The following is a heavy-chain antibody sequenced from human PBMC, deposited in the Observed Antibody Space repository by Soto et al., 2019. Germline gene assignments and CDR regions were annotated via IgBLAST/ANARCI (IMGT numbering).Heavy chain of an antibody. J-gene: IGHJ2*01. CDR3: TKIGDYGWVRDWYFDL. CDR2: IRSKAYGGTT. V-gene: IGHV3-49*04. Sequence: LRLSCTASGFTFGDYAMSWVRQAPGKGLEWVGFIRSKAYGGTTEYAASVKGRFTISRDDSKSIAYLQMNSLKTEDTAVYYCTKIGDYGWVRDWYFDLWGRGTLVTVSS. CDR1: GFTFGDYA. D-gene: IGHD4-17*01.